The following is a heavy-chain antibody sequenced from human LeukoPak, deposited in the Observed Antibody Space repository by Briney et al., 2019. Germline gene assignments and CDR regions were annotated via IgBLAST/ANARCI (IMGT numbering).Heavy chain of an antibody. CDR1: GFTFSSYA. Sequence: GGSLRLSCAASGFTFSSYAMSWVRQAPGKGLEWVSAISGSGGSTYYADSVKGRFTISRDNSKNTLYLQMNSLRAEDTAVYYCAKVPVRYYDSSGPAPYFDYWGQGTLVTVSS. D-gene: IGHD3-22*01. CDR3: AKVPVRYYDSSGPAPYFDY. J-gene: IGHJ4*02. CDR2: ISGSGGST. V-gene: IGHV3-23*01.